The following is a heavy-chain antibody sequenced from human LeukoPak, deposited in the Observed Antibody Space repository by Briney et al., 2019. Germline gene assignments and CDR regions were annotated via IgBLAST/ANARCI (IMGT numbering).Heavy chain of an antibody. Sequence: SETLSLTCTVTGGSISSGSYYWSWIRQPAGKGLEWIGRIYTSGSTNYNPSLKSRVTISVDTSKNQFSLKLSSVTAADTAVYYCARSSPDVLLWFGEPTKAYYYMDVWGKGTTVTISS. CDR2: IYTSGST. CDR1: GGSISSGSYY. J-gene: IGHJ6*03. V-gene: IGHV4-61*02. D-gene: IGHD3-10*01. CDR3: ARSSPDVLLWFGEPTKAYYYMDV.